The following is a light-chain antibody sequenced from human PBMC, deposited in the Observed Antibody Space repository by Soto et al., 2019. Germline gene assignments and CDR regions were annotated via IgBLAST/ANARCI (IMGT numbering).Light chain of an antibody. J-gene: IGKJ4*01. CDR3: QKYNSAPLT. V-gene: IGKV1-27*01. CDR1: QGIAPS. CDR2: ATS. Sequence: DVQMTQSPSSLSAFVGDRVTITCRASQGIAPSLAWFQQKPGKVPKLLIYATSTLQSGVPSRFSGSGSGTDFTLTINSLHPEDGGTYYCQKYNSAPLTVGGGTKVEIK.